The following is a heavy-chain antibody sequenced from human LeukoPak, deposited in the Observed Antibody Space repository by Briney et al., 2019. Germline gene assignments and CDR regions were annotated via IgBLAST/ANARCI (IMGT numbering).Heavy chain of an antibody. CDR3: ARGGKLYTSLGY. CDR1: GGAVSSYY. D-gene: IGHD3-3*01. CDR2: ITYSGST. J-gene: IGHJ4*02. Sequence: SETLSLTCTVSGGAVSSYYLTWIRQPPGKGLEWIGHITYSGSTDYNPSLKSRVTISVDTAKNQFSLRLSSVTAAGTAVYYCARGGKLYTSLGYWGQGTLVTVSS. V-gene: IGHV4-59*02.